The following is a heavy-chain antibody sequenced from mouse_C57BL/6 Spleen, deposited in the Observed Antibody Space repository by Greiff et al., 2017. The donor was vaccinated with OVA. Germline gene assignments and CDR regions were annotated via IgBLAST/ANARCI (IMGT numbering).Heavy chain of an antibody. Sequence: VQLQQPGAELVKPGASVKMSCTASGYTFTSYWITWVKQRPGQGLEWIGDIYPGSGSTNYNEKFQSQATLTVDTSSSTAYMQLSSLTSEDSAVYYCARWGYYGSSPYAMDYWGQGTSVTVSS. V-gene: IGHV1-55*01. CDR2: IYPGSGST. CDR1: GYTFTSYW. CDR3: ARWGYYGSSPYAMDY. D-gene: IGHD1-1*01. J-gene: IGHJ4*01.